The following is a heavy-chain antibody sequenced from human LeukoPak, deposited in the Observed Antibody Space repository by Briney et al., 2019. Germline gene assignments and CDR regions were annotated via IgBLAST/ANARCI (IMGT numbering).Heavy chain of an antibody. D-gene: IGHD2-2*02. J-gene: IGHJ4*02. CDR1: GVPFSGSS. V-gene: IGHV3-73*01. CDR3: ARQSGAAIPFVY. CDR2: IKSKGNSHAT. Sequence: GGSLRLSFEAPGVPFSGSSNPWVRPAFGEGLELLGHIKSKGNSHATAYAASLKGRFTISRDDSKNTAYLQSNNLETEDTAMYYCARQSGAAIPFVYWGQGTLVTVSS.